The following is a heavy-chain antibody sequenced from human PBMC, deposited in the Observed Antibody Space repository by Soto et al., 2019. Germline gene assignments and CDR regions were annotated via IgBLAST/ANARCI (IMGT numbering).Heavy chain of an antibody. CDR3: PRGNIGSYQRLDGFDI. V-gene: IGHV3-21*01. Sequence: EVQLVESGGGLVKPGGSLRLSCAASGFTFRSYNMNWVRQAPGKGPEWVSSISVTGAYIYYADSMKGRFTISRDNAKDSVFLQMDSLRAEDTAVYYCPRGNIGSYQRLDGFDIWGQGTVVTVSS. CDR1: GFTFRSYN. J-gene: IGHJ3*02. CDR2: ISVTGAYI. D-gene: IGHD1-26*01.